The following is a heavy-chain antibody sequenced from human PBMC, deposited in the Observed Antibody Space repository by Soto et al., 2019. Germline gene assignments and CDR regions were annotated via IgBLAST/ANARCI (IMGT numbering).Heavy chain of an antibody. Sequence: PSETLSLTCTVSGGSIGSGDYYWSWIRQPPGKGLEWIGYIYYSGSTYYNPSLKSRVTISVDTSKNQFSLKLSSVTAADTAVYYCARTTTVTPRFDYWGQGTLVTVSS. CDR1: GGSIGSGDYY. CDR3: ARTTTVTPRFDY. V-gene: IGHV4-30-4*01. CDR2: IYYSGST. D-gene: IGHD4-17*01. J-gene: IGHJ4*02.